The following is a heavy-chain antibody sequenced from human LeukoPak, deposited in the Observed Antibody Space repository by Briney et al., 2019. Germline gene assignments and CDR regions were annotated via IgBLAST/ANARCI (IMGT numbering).Heavy chain of an antibody. CDR2: IIPIFGTA. CDR3: AGGPTGDSLVSIYYYYGMDV. Sequence: ASVKVSCTASGGTFSSYAISWVRQAPGQGLEWMGGIIPIFGTANYAQKFQGRVTITADESTSTAYMELSSLRSEDTAVYYCAGGPTGDSLVSIYYYYGMDVWGQGTTVTVSS. V-gene: IGHV1-69*13. CDR1: GGTFSSYA. D-gene: IGHD6-6*01. J-gene: IGHJ6*02.